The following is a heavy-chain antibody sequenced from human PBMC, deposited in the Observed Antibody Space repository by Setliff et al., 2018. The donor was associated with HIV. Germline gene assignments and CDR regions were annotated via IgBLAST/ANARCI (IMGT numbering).Heavy chain of an antibody. CDR3: ARTRGYTYGYIDS. D-gene: IGHD5-18*01. J-gene: IGHJ4*02. Sequence: SETLSLTCTVSGGSVSSSSYFWGWIRQPPGTGLEWIGNIYYSGTTFYNPSLKSRVSISVDTSTDHFSLKLSSVTAADTAVYYCARTRGYTYGYIDSWAQGTLVTVSS. V-gene: IGHV4-39*02. CDR1: GGSVSSSSYF. CDR2: IYYSGTT.